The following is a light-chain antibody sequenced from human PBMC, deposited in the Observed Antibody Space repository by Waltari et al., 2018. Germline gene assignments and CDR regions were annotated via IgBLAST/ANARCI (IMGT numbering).Light chain of an antibody. Sequence: EIVLTQSPATLSLSPGERATLSCRASQSVSSYLGWYQQKHGQAPRLLIYDASNRATGSPARFSGSGSATDVTLTISSLEPEDFAVYYCQQRSNWPGTFGQGTKLEI. CDR2: DAS. CDR1: QSVSSY. V-gene: IGKV3-11*01. J-gene: IGKJ2*01. CDR3: QQRSNWPGT.